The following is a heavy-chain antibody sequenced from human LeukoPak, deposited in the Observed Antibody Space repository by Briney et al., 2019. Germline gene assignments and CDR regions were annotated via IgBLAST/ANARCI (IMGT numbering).Heavy chain of an antibody. Sequence: TGGSLRLSCGASGFTFSRHGMHWVRQAPGKGLEWVAVIWYDGSNKYYADSVKGRFTISRDNSKNTLYLQMNSLRAEDTAVYYCATEWSAGYWGQGTLVTVSS. V-gene: IGHV3-30*02. CDR1: GFTFSRHG. J-gene: IGHJ4*02. D-gene: IGHD3-3*01. CDR3: ATEWSAGY. CDR2: IWYDGSNK.